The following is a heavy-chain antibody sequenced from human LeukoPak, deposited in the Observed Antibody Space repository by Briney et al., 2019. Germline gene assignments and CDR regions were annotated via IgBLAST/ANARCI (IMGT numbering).Heavy chain of an antibody. J-gene: IGHJ5*02. V-gene: IGHV5-51*01. CDR2: IYPGDSDT. CDR1: GYRFTSYW. CDR3: ARRVEMATYNWFDP. Sequence: GESLKISCKGSGYRFTSYWIGWVRQIPGKGLEWMGIIYPGDSDTRYSPSFQGQVTISADKSISTAYLQWSSLKASDTAMYYCARRVEMATYNWFDPWGQGTLVTVSS. D-gene: IGHD5-24*01.